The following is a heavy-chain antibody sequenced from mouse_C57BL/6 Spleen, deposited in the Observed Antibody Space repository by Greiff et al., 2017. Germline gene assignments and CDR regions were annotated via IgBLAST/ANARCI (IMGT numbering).Heavy chain of an antibody. D-gene: IGHD1-1*01. CDR3: ARFSSYEYFDV. CDR2: IDPSDSYT. J-gene: IGHJ1*03. V-gene: IGHV1-59*01. CDR1: GYTFTSYW. Sequence: QVQLQQPGAELVRPGSSVKLSCKASGYTFTSYWMHWVKQRPGQGLEWIGVIDPSDSYTNYNQKFKGKATLTVDTSSSTAYMQLSSLTSEDSAVYYCARFSSYEYFDVWGTGTTVTVSS.